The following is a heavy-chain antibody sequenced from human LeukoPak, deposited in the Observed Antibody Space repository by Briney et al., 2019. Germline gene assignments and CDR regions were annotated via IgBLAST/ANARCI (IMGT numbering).Heavy chain of an antibody. D-gene: IGHD3-10*01. V-gene: IGHV3-48*02. CDR3: SREIYGSRFDP. J-gene: IGHJ5*02. CDR1: GFTFSTYS. Sequence: GGSLRLSCSASGFTFSTYSMNWVRQAPGQGLEWVSHISSAGTTVFYADSVKGRFTISRDNAKSSLYLQMNSLRDEDTAVYYCSREIYGSRFDPWGQGTLVTVSS. CDR2: ISSAGTTV.